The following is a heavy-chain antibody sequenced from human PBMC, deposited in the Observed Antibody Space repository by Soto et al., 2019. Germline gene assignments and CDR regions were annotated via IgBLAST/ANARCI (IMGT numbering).Heavy chain of an antibody. V-gene: IGHV1-18*01. CDR1: GYTFASYG. J-gene: IGHJ5*01. CDR3: ARGNGFWNSYCDGWFDS. Sequence: QVQLVQSGTEVKKPGASVKVSCKASGYTFASYGISWVRQAPGQGPEWMGWISAYNGNTKQAPNFQYRGTMTADTSPSRAYMERRSLRSYDTAVYYCARGNGFWNSYCDGWFDSWCQGTLITVSS. CDR2: ISAYNGNT. D-gene: IGHD3-3*01.